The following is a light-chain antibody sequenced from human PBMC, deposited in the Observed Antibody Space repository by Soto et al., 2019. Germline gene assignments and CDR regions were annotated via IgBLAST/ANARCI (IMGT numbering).Light chain of an antibody. CDR2: DVS. CDR1: SSDVGGYNY. CDR3: CSYAGSYTYV. V-gene: IGLV2-11*01. Sequence: QSALTQPRSVSGSPGQSVTISCTGTSSDVGGYNYVSWYQQHPGKAPKLMIYDVSKRPSWVPDRFSGSKSGNTASLTISGLQDEDEADYYCCSYAGSYTYVFGAGTKLTVL. J-gene: IGLJ1*01.